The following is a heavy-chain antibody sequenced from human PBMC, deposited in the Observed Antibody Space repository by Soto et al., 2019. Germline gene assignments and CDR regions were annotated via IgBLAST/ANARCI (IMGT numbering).Heavy chain of an antibody. CDR1: GYTFTSYG. CDR3: ARDEGSDAYYYYYGMDV. V-gene: IGHV1-18*01. J-gene: IGHJ6*02. CDR2: ISAYNGNT. Sequence: GASLKVSCKASGYTFTSYGISWVRQAPGQGLEWMGWISAYNGNTNYAQKLQGRVTMTTDTSTSTAYMELRSLRSDDTAVYYCARDEGSDAYYYYYGMDVWGQGTTVTVSS.